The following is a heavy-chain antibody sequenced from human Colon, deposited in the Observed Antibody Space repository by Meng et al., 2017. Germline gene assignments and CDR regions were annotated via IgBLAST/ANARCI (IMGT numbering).Heavy chain of an antibody. V-gene: IGHV4-4*02. CDR1: GGPFTSGNF. D-gene: IGHD1-14*01. CDR3: CGGIAGTGRPLYFDY. Sequence: QVRLQEPGPGLVKPSGPLSLTCTVSGGPFTSGNFWGWVRQTPGKGLEWIGEIYDYGRTNYNPSLMSRVTISIDKSKSQFSLDLSSVIAADTAVYYCCGGIAGTGRPLYFDYWGQGTLVTVSS. J-gene: IGHJ4*02. CDR2: IYDYGRT.